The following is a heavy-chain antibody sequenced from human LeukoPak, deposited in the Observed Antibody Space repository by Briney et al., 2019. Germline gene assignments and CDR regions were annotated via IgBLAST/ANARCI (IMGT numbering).Heavy chain of an antibody. Sequence: PGGSLRLSCAASGFTFSNYWVHWVRQAPGKGLVWVSRINNAGSDTTYADAVRGRFTFSRDNAKNTLYLQMNSLRAEDTAVYYCARGYFGPDFWGRGTLVTVSS. CDR2: INNAGSDT. CDR3: ARGYFGPDF. V-gene: IGHV3-74*01. CDR1: GFTFSNYW. J-gene: IGHJ4*02. D-gene: IGHD3-9*01.